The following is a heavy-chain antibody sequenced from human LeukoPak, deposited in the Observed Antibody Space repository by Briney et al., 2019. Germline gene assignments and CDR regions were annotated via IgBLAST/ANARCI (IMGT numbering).Heavy chain of an antibody. D-gene: IGHD3-22*01. V-gene: IGHV4-59*01. CDR3: ARASYYDSSGIGFYYFDY. CDR2: IYYSGST. J-gene: IGHJ4*02. Sequence: PSETLSLTCTVSGGSISSYYWSWIRQPPGKGLGWSGYIYYSGSTNYNPSLKSRVTISVDTSKNQFSLKLSSVTAADTAVYYCARASYYDSSGIGFYYFDYWGQGTLVTVSS. CDR1: GGSISSYY.